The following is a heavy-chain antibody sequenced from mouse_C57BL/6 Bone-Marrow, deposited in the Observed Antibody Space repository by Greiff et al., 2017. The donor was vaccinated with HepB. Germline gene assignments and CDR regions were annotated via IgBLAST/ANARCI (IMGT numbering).Heavy chain of an antibody. D-gene: IGHD1-1*01. CDR2: IDPNSGGT. Sequence: QVQLQQPGAELVKPGASVKLSCKASGYTFTSYWMHWVKQRPGRGLEWIGRIDPNSGGTKYNEKFKSKATLTVDKPSSTAYTQLSSLTSEDSAVYYCARRGSSLYYFDYWGQGTTLTVSS. CDR1: GYTFTSYW. CDR3: ARRGSSLYYFDY. J-gene: IGHJ2*01. V-gene: IGHV1-72*01.